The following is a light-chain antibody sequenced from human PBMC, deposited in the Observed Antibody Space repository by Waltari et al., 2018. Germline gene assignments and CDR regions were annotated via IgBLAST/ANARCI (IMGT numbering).Light chain of an antibody. CDR3: CSYVGSNIYWV. CDR2: DIN. V-gene: IGLV2-11*01. Sequence: QSALTQPRSVSGSPGPSVPISCTGTSSDVGGYNYVSGYQQHPDKAPKLIIYDINNRPAGVPDRFSGSNSGNTASLTISGLQAEDEADYYCCSYVGSNIYWVFGGGTKLTVL. J-gene: IGLJ3*02. CDR1: SSDVGGYNY.